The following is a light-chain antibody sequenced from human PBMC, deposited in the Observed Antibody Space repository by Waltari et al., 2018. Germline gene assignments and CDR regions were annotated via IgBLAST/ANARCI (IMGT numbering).Light chain of an antibody. V-gene: IGKV1-16*01. CDR3: KQHNSNPLT. Sequence: DIKMNQSPSSLSASVGDRVDITCRASQGISSYLAWDQQKPWKAPKLLIYKASTLQSVVPSRFSGSGSGTDFTLTISSRKKEDFATYYWKQHNSNPLTFGGGTNVEIK. J-gene: IGKJ4*01. CDR1: QGISSY. CDR2: KAS.